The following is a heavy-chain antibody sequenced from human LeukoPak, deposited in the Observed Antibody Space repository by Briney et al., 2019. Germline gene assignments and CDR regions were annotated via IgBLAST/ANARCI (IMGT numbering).Heavy chain of an antibody. Sequence: SETLSLTCTVSGGSISSSSYYWGWIRQPPGKGLEWIGSIYYSGSTYYNPSLKSRVTISVDTSKSQFSLKLSSVTAADTAVYYCASTHYYDSSGYYRDDAFDIWGQGTMVTVSS. J-gene: IGHJ3*02. CDR3: ASTHYYDSSGYYRDDAFDI. V-gene: IGHV4-39*01. CDR1: GGSISSSSYY. D-gene: IGHD3-22*01. CDR2: IYYSGST.